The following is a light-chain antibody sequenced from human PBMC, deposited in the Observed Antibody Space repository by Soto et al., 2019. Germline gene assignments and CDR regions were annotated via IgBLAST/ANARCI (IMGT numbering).Light chain of an antibody. CDR2: GAS. J-gene: IGKJ5*01. V-gene: IGKV3-15*01. CDR1: QSVSSN. Sequence: IVMTQSPATLSVSPAERATLSCRASQSVSSNLAWYQHKPGQAPRLLIYGASTRATGIPARFSGSGSGTEFTLTISRLQSEDFATYYCQQLNSYTITFGQGTRLEIK. CDR3: QQLNSYTIT.